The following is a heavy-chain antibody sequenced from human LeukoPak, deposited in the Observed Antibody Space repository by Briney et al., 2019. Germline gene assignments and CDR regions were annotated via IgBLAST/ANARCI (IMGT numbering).Heavy chain of an antibody. CDR3: ASTIYSHHSSSWYFFS. Sequence: PSETLSLTCTVSGGSISSSSYYWGWIRQPPGTGLEWIGSIYYSGSTYYNPSLKSRVTISVDTSKNQFSLKLSSVTAADTAVYYCASTIYSHHSSSWYFFSWGQGTLVTVSS. D-gene: IGHD6-13*01. CDR2: IYYSGST. V-gene: IGHV4-39*01. CDR1: GGSISSSSYY. J-gene: IGHJ5*02.